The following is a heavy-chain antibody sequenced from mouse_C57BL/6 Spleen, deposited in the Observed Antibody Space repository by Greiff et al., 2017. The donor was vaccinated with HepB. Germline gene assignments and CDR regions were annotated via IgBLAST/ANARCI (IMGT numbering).Heavy chain of an antibody. Sequence: EVKVVESGTVLARPGASVKMSCKTSGYTFTSYWMHWVKQRPGQGLEWIGAIYPGNSDTSYNQKFKGKAKLTAVTSASTAYMELSSLTNEDSAVYYCTRGRSSYDYAMDYWGQGTSVTVSS. CDR2: IYPGNSDT. J-gene: IGHJ4*01. V-gene: IGHV1-5*01. D-gene: IGHD1-1*01. CDR1: GYTFTSYW. CDR3: TRGRSSYDYAMDY.